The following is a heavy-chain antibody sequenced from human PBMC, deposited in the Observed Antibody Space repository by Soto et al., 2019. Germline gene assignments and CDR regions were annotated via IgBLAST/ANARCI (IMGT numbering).Heavy chain of an antibody. J-gene: IGHJ6*02. CDR1: GFTFGDYT. Sequence: PGGSLRLSCAASGFTFGDYTMHWVRQAPGKGLEWVSLISWDGGSTYYADSVKGRFTISRDNSKNSLYLQMNSLRTEDTALYYCAKDKSASRHYYGMDVWGQGTTVTVSS. CDR3: AKDKSASRHYYGMDV. V-gene: IGHV3-43*01. CDR2: ISWDGGST.